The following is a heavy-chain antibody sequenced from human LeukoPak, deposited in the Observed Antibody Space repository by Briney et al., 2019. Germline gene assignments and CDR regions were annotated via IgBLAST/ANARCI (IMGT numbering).Heavy chain of an antibody. Sequence: PGGSMRLSCAVSGFTFSSYAMHWVRQAPGKGLEWVAVISYDGSNKYYADSVKGRFTISRDNSKNTLYLQMNSLRAEDTAVYYCARGASVRFGESIDYWGQGTLVTVSA. CDR2: ISYDGSNK. D-gene: IGHD3-10*01. CDR1: GFTFSSYA. V-gene: IGHV3-30-3*01. J-gene: IGHJ4*02. CDR3: ARGASVRFGESIDY.